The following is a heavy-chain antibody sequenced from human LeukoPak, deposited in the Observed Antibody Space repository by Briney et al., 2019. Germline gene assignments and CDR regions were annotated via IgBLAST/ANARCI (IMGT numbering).Heavy chain of an antibody. D-gene: IGHD2-15*01. J-gene: IGHJ2*01. CDR2: ISSSSSYT. CDR1: GFTFSDYY. V-gene: IGHV3-11*06. Sequence: GGSLRLSSAASGFTFSDYYMSWIRQAPGKGLEWVSYISSSSSYTNYADSVKGRFTISRDNAKNSLYLQMNSLRAEDTAVYYCARGGCSGGSCYYWYFDLWGRGSLVTVSS. CDR3: ARGGCSGGSCYYWYFDL.